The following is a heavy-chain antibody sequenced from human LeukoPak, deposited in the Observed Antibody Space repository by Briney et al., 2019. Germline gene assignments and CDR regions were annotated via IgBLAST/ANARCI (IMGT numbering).Heavy chain of an antibody. CDR2: ISGSGGST. J-gene: IGHJ4*02. Sequence: GGSLRLSCAASGFTFSSYAMSWVRQAPGKGLEWVSAISGSGGSTYYADSVKGRFTISRDNSKNTLYLQMNSLRAEDTAVYYCAKDGVVATYYYDSSGYYLDYWGQGTLVTVYS. V-gene: IGHV3-23*01. D-gene: IGHD3-22*01. CDR3: AKDGVVATYYYDSSGYYLDY. CDR1: GFTFSSYA.